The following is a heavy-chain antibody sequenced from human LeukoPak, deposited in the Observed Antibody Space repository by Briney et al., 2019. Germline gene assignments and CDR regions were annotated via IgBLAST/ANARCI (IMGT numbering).Heavy chain of an antibody. J-gene: IGHJ4*02. CDR1: GFTFSSYE. Sequence: GGSLRLSCAASGFTFSSYEMNWVRQAPGKGLEWISHISSSGGSISYADSVKGRFTISRDNAKNSLNLQMNSLRAEDTAVYYCARDRLFGNLPDYWGQGTLVTVSS. V-gene: IGHV3-48*03. CDR2: ISSSGGSI. D-gene: IGHD1-7*01. CDR3: ARDRLFGNLPDY.